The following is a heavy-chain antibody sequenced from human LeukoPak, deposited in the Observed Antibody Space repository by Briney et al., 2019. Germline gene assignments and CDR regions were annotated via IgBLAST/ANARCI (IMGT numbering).Heavy chain of an antibody. D-gene: IGHD3-16*02. CDR1: GFTFNKYW. J-gene: IGHJ3*02. Sequence: GGSLRLSCVVSGFTFNKYWMHWVRQAPGKGLVWVSRINTDGSTTNYADSVRGRFIISRDNAKNTLYLQMNSLSAEETAVYYCARVTKDPKYDYVWGSYRLDAFDIWGQGTMVTVSS. CDR3: ARVTKDPKYDYVWGSYRLDAFDI. V-gene: IGHV3-74*01. CDR2: INTDGSTT.